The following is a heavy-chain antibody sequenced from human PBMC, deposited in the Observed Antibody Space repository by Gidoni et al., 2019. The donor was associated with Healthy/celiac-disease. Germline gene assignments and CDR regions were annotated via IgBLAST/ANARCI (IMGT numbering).Heavy chain of an antibody. CDR3: ARSSSDDAFDI. Sequence: QLQLQESGSGRVKPAQTLSRTCAVAGGSISSGGYSWSWIRQPPGKGLEGIGYLYHSGSTFYNPSLKIRVTISVDRSKNQFSLKLSSVTAADPAVYYCARSSSDDAFDIWGQGTMVTVSS. V-gene: IGHV4-30-2*01. CDR1: GGSISSGGYS. D-gene: IGHD6-6*01. CDR2: LYHSGST. J-gene: IGHJ3*02.